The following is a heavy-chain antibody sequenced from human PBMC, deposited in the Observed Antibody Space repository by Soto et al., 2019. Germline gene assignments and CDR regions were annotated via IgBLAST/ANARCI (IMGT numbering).Heavy chain of an antibody. D-gene: IGHD6-6*01. CDR3: APSSIAGFAY. Sequence: SETLCVRCGVEGGSGDSGNDCWSWIRQPPGKGLEWIGYIYYSGSTNYNPSLKSRVTISVDTSKNQFSLKLSSVTAADTAVYYCAPSSIAGFAYRRHRTPVTVSS. V-gene: IGHV4-61*01. CDR1: GGSGDSGNDC. CDR2: IYYSGST. J-gene: IGHJ4*01.